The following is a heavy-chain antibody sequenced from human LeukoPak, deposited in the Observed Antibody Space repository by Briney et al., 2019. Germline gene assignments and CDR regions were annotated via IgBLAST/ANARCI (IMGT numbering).Heavy chain of an antibody. D-gene: IGHD3-10*01. CDR1: GYSFTNNG. J-gene: IGHJ5*02. CDR2: ISTYTGNT. V-gene: IGHV1-18*01. Sequence: ASVKVSCKASGYSFTNNGINWVRQAPGQGLEWIGWISTYTGNTRFAENMQGRLTLTTDTPTSTAYMDLRSLTSDDTAVYYCARGVKGGWFDPWGQGTLVTVSS. CDR3: ARGVKGGWFDP.